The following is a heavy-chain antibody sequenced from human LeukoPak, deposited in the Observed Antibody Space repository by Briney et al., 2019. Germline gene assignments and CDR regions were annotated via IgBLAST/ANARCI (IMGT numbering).Heavy chain of an antibody. V-gene: IGHV3-30*04. CDR2: ISYDGSNK. D-gene: IGHD2-15*01. CDR1: GFTFSSYA. Sequence: GGSLRLSCAASGFTFSSYAMHWVRQAPGKGLEWVAVISYDGSNKYYADSVKGRFTISRDNSKNTLYLQMNSLRAEDTAVYYCVGGYCGGGSCYSGYYAFDIWGQGTMVTVSS. J-gene: IGHJ3*02. CDR3: VGGYCGGGSCYSGYYAFDI.